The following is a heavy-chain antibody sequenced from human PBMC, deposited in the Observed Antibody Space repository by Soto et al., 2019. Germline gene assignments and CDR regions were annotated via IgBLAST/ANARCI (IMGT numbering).Heavy chain of an antibody. CDR2: IWYDGSNK. CDR1: GFTFRNHA. J-gene: IGHJ6*02. CDR3: ARDGRQPAPYSLDV. V-gene: IGHV3-33*01. Sequence: QVQLVESGGGVVQPGTSLRLSCTTSGFTFRNHAMHWVRQAPGKGLEWVAQIWYDGSNKYYADSVKGRFTISRDNSRNMVYVQMNSLRVENTAVYYCARDGRQPAPYSLDVWGQGTSVTVSS. D-gene: IGHD2-21*01.